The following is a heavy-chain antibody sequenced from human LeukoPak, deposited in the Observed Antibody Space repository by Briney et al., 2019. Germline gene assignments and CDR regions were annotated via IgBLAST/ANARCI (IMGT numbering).Heavy chain of an antibody. CDR3: ARGRRNSSGYYYVAQYFQH. Sequence: SETLSLTCAVYGGSFSGYYWSCIRQPPGKGLEWIGEINHSGSTNYNPSLKSRVTISVDTSKNQFSLKLSSVTAADTAVYYCARGRRNSSGYYYVAQYFQHWGQGTLVTVSS. D-gene: IGHD3-22*01. V-gene: IGHV4-34*01. CDR2: INHSGST. J-gene: IGHJ1*01. CDR1: GGSFSGYY.